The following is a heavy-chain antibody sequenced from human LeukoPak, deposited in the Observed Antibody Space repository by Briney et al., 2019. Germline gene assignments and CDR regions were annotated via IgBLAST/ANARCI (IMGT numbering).Heavy chain of an antibody. D-gene: IGHD2-15*01. V-gene: IGHV3-23*01. CDR1: GLTFSSYA. CDR2: ITGGGEST. CDR3: AKGERVYCSASTCYPFDY. Sequence: PGGYLRLSCAASGLTFSSYAMNWVRQAPGTRLEWVSSITGGGESTYHADSVKGRFTISRDNSKNTVSLQMNSLRAEDTAVYYCAKGERVYCSASTCYPFDYWGQGILVSVSS. J-gene: IGHJ4*02.